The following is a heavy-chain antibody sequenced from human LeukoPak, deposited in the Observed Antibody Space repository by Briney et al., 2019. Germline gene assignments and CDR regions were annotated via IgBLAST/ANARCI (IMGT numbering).Heavy chain of an antibody. D-gene: IGHD3-3*01. CDR3: ARGGTIFGVALPRLNWFDP. CDR2: INHSGST. Sequence: SETLSLTCAVYGGSFSGYYWSWIRQPPGKGLEWIGEINHSGSTNYNPSLKSRVTISVDTSKNQFSLKLNSVTAADTAVYYCARGGTIFGVALPRLNWFDPWGQGTLVTVSS. CDR1: GGSFSGYY. V-gene: IGHV4-34*01. J-gene: IGHJ5*02.